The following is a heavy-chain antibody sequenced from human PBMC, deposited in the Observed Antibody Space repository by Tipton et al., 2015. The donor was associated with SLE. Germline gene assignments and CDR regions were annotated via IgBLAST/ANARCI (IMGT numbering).Heavy chain of an antibody. V-gene: IGHV4-34*01. Sequence: LRLSCAVYGGSFSGYYWSWIRQPPGKGLEWIGEINHSGSTNYNPSLKSRVTISVDTSKNQFSLKLSSVTAADTAVYYCASGGGTTSAFDIWGQGTMVTVSS. J-gene: IGHJ3*02. CDR2: INHSGST. D-gene: IGHD1-26*01. CDR3: ASGGGTTSAFDI. CDR1: GGSFSGYY.